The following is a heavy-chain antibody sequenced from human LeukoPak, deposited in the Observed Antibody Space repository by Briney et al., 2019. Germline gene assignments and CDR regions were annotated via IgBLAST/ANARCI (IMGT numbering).Heavy chain of an antibody. V-gene: IGHV1-24*01. J-gene: IGHJ5*02. CDR3: ATAGGTSGSSLLGWFAP. Sequence: ASVKVSCKVSGYTLTELSMHWVRQAPGKGLEWMGGFDREDGETIYAQKFQGRVTMTEDTSTDTAYMELSSLRSEDTAVYYCATAGGTSGSSLLGWFAPGGKGPLSTVSS. CDR2: FDREDGET. D-gene: IGHD1-26*01. CDR1: GYTLTELS.